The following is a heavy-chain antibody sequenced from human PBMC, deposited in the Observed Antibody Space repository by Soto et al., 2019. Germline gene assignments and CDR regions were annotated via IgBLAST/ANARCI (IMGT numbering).Heavy chain of an antibody. CDR2: VYYTGWT. CDR3: ARYYYYFNH. V-gene: IGHV4-61*03. D-gene: IGHD3-10*01. J-gene: IGHJ4*02. CDR1: GGSRKRGSYY. Sequence: SQTLSLTCTVSGGSRKRGSYYWSSVRQPPGKGLEWIGYVYYTGWTSYSPSLKRRVTISTDTSKNHFYLIMTSVTTADTDVYYSARYYYYFNHWAQATLVTVSS.